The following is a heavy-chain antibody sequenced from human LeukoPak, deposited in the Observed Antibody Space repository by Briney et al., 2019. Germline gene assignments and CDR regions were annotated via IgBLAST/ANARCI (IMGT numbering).Heavy chain of an antibody. V-gene: IGHV4-34*01. CDR2: INHSGST. J-gene: IGHJ3*02. CDR1: GGSFSGYY. Sequence: SETLSLTCAVYGGSFSGYYWSWIRQPPGNGLEWIGEINHSGSTNYNPSLKSRVTISVDTSKNQFSLKRSSVTAADTAVYYCARLIGAFDIWGQGTMVTVSA. CDR3: ARLIGAFDI.